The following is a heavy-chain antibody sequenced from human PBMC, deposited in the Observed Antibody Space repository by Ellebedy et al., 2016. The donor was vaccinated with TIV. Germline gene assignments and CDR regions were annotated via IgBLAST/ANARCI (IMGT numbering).Heavy chain of an antibody. CDR3: AREKRDYYDSSGYTDY. J-gene: IGHJ4*02. V-gene: IGHV4-61*01. D-gene: IGHD3-22*01. CDR2: IYYSGST. CDR1: GGSISSSSYY. Sequence: MPSETLSLTCTVSGGSISSSSYYWSWIRQPPGKGLEWIGYIYYSGSTNYNPSLKSRVTISVDTSKNQFSLKLSSVTAADTAVYYCAREKRDYYDSSGYTDYWGQGTLVTVSS.